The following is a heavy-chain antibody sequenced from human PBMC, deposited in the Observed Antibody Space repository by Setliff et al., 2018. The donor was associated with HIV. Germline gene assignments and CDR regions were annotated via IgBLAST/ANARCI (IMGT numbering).Heavy chain of an antibody. V-gene: IGHV1-18*01. D-gene: IGHD3-22*01. CDR1: GYTFTSYD. J-gene: IGHJ6*02. CDR3: AREIGDYYDSSGYYPPTDYYYGMDV. CDR2: ISAYNGKT. Sequence: GASVKVSCKASGYTFTSYDISWVRQAPGQGLEWMGWISAYNGKTNYAQKLQGRVTMTTDTSTSTAYMELRSLRSDDTAVYYCAREIGDYYDSSGYYPPTDYYYGMDVWGQGTTVTVSS.